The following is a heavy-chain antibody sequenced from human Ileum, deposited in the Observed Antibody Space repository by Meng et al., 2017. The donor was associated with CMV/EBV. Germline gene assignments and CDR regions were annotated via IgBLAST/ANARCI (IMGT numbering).Heavy chain of an antibody. CDR1: GDSIDSGDYS. CDR2: IYYNGNA. D-gene: IGHD3-10*01. CDR3: ARGGIFRGLDY. V-gene: IGHV4-30-4*08. J-gene: IGHJ4*02. Sequence: QWQQHTQGPGLVNPSPTQSLTCSVSGDSIDSGDYSWNWVRQPPGKGLEWIGYIYYNGNAYYNPSLKSQVTISVDTSKNQFSLRLKSVTAADSAVYFCARGGIFRGLDYWGQGTLVTVSS.